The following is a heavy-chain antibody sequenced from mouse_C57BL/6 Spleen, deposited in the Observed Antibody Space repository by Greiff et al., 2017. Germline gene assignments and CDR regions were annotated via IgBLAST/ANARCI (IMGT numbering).Heavy chain of an antibody. CDR1: GFTFSDYG. V-gene: IGHV5-17*01. CDR2: ISSGSSTI. Sequence: EVMLVESGGGLVKPGGSLKLSCAASGFTFSDYGMHWVRQAPEKGLEWVAYISSGSSTIYYADTVKGRFTISRDNAKNTLFLQRTSLRSEDTAMYYCANELFAYWGQGTLVTVAA. J-gene: IGHJ3*01. CDR3: ANELFAY. D-gene: IGHD1-3*01.